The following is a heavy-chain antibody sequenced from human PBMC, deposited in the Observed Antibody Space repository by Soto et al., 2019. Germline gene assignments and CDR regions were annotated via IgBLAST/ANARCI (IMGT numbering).Heavy chain of an antibody. D-gene: IGHD1-26*01. J-gene: IGHJ4*02. CDR1: GGTFSSYA. CDR2: IIPIFGTA. V-gene: IGHV1-69*06. CDR3: AGEGEWELQGGGFDY. Sequence: QVQLVQSGAEVKKPGSSVKVSCKASGGTFSSYAISWVRQAPGQGLEWMGGIIPIFGTANYAQKFQGRVTITADKATGTAYRELGSLRSEDTAVYYGAGEGEWELQGGGFDYWGQGTLVTVSS.